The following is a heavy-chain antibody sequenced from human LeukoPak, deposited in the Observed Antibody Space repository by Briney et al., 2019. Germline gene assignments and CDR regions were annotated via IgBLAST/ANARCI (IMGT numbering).Heavy chain of an antibody. V-gene: IGHV3-23*01. CDR3: ATFGTTGISY. CDR1: GITFSNSA. D-gene: IGHD1-1*01. CDR2: ISGSGLST. J-gene: IGHJ4*02. Sequence: GGSLSLSCAASGITFSNSAMCWVRQAPGKGLEWVSSISGSGLSTDYADSLKGRFTISRDNSKNTLSLQMNALRAEDTGTYSCATFGTTGISYWGQGALVTVSS.